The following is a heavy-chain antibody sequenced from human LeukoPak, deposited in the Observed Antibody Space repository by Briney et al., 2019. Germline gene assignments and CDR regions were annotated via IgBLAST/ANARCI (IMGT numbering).Heavy chain of an antibody. CDR3: AKDIRRGDNYGYDQFAY. J-gene: IGHJ4*02. CDR2: IEYDGSKK. D-gene: IGHD5-18*01. V-gene: IGHV3-30*02. Sequence: AGGSLRLSCVASGFTFSSYGMHWARQAPGKGLEWVAFIEYDGSKKYYADSVKGRFTISRDDSKNTVHLQMNSLRAEDTAVYYCAKDIRRGDNYGYDQFAYWGQGILVTVSS. CDR1: GFTFSSYG.